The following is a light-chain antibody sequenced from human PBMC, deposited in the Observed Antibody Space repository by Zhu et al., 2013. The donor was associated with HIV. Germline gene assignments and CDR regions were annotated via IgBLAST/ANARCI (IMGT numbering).Light chain of an antibody. Sequence: EIVLTQSPVTLSLSPGERATLSCRASQSVANSLAWYQHKPGQAPRLLIYDASKRATGIPVRFSGSGSGTDFTLTISSLEPEDFAVYYCQQYSRSPLTFGGGTKVEI. CDR2: DAS. CDR3: QQYSRSPLT. CDR1: QSVANS. J-gene: IGKJ4*01. V-gene: IGKV3-11*01.